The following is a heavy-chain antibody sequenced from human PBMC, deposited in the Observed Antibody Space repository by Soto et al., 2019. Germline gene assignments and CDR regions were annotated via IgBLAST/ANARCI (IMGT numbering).Heavy chain of an antibody. V-gene: IGHV3-53*02. Sequence: EEQVAETGGGLIQPGGSLRLSCAASGFTLSSNYMSWVRQAPGKGLEWVSVIYSGGSIYYADSVKGRFTISRDNSKNSLYLQMNNLRAEDTAIYYCARGENDAFDIWGQGTMVTVSS. J-gene: IGHJ3*02. CDR1: GFTLSSNY. CDR3: ARGENDAFDI. CDR2: IYSGGSI.